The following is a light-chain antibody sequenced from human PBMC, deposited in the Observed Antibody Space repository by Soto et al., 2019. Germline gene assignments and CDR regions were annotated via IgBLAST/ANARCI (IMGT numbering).Light chain of an antibody. CDR2: GAS. CDR1: QSVSSNF. V-gene: IGKV3-20*01. CDR3: QQYDSSPRT. Sequence: ENVLTQSPGTLSLSQGERATLSCMASQSVSSNFLAWYQQKPGQAPRLLIYGASNRATGIPDRFSGSGSGTDFTLTISRLEPEDFAVYCCQQYDSSPRTFGEGTKVDIK. J-gene: IGKJ1*01.